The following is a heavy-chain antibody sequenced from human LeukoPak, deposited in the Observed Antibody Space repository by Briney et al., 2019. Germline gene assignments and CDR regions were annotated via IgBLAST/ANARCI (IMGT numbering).Heavy chain of an antibody. CDR1: GFTFIRSA. CDR3: AKEGRLTVAAVVVENYFDY. CDR2: ISGSGGDT. V-gene: IGHV3-23*01. D-gene: IGHD3-22*01. Sequence: PGGSLRLSCSASGFTFIRSAMSWVRQAAGQGLEWVSGISGSGGDTYYTDSVKGRFTISRDNSKTTVYLQMNSLRTEDTATYYCAKEGRLTVAAVVVENYFDYWGQGTPVTVSA. J-gene: IGHJ4*02.